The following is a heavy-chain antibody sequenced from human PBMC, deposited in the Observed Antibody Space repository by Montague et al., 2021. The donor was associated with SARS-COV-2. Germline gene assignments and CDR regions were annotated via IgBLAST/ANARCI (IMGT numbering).Heavy chain of an antibody. CDR1: GDSIINIKTSY. V-gene: IGHV4-61*05. J-gene: IGHJ4*02. CDR3: AQVNRRLGGVSFDS. Sequence: SETLSLTCNVSGDSIINIKTSYWGWIRLPPGKGLEWIGYIFHTGTSNYQASLKSRVTMSVDTSKTQFSLKLTSVTAAYTAVYFCAQVNRRLGGVSFDSWGQGALVTVSS. D-gene: IGHD3-16*01. CDR2: IFHTGTS.